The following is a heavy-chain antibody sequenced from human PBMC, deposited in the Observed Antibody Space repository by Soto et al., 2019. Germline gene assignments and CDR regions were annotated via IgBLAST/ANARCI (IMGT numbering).Heavy chain of an antibody. D-gene: IGHD3-3*01. J-gene: IGHJ4*02. Sequence: SETLSLTCTVSGGSISSGGYYWGWIRQHPWKGLEWIGYIYYSGSTYYNPSLKSRVTISVDTSKNQFSLKLSSVTAADTAVYCCARYHGDFWSSYFDTSYDYSDQGXLVTLSS. CDR3: ARYHGDFWSSYFDTSYDY. CDR1: GGSISSGGYY. V-gene: IGHV4-31*03. CDR2: IYYSGST.